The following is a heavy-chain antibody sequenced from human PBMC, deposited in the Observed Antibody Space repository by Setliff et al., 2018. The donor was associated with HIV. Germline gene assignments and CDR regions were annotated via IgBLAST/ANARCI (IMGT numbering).Heavy chain of an antibody. CDR2: MNPNSGNT. CDR3: AREGIERYQYYNFWSGYYTPDY. V-gene: IGHV1-8*02. J-gene: IGHJ4*02. D-gene: IGHD3-3*01. CDR1: GYTFTSSD. Sequence: ASVKVSCKASGYTFTSSDINWVRQAPGQGLEWMGWMNPNSGNTGYAQKFQGRVTLTRHTSISTAYMELRSLRSDDTAVYYCAREGIERYQYYNFWSGYYTPDYWGQGTLVTVSS.